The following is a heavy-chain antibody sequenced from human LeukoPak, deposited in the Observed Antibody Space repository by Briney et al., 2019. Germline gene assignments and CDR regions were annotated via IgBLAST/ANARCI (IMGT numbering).Heavy chain of an antibody. V-gene: IGHV5-10-1*01. CDR2: IDPGESYT. J-gene: IGHJ4*02. CDR1: GYSFTNYC. Sequence: GESLEISCKGSGYSFTNYCINWVRQVPGKGLEWMGRIDPGESYTNYSASFQGHVTISGDRSISTPYLQWNSLKDSDTAMYYCARGIAVAGTAQDYWGEGTLVTVCS. D-gene: IGHD6-19*01. CDR3: ARGIAVAGTAQDY.